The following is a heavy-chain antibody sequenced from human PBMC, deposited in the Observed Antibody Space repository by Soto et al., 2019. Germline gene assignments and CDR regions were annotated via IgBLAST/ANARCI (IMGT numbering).Heavy chain of an antibody. V-gene: IGHV4-61*01. CDR2: IYYSGST. J-gene: IGHJ6*02. Sequence: PSETLSLTCTVSGGSVSSGSYYWSWIRQPPGKGLEWIGYIYYSGSTNYNPSLKSRVTISVDTSKNQFSLKLSSVTAADTAVYYCARDQSTIRYFDWFAGYYYYYGMDVWGQGTTVTVSS. D-gene: IGHD3-9*01. CDR1: GGSVSSGSYY. CDR3: ARDQSTIRYFDWFAGYYYYYGMDV.